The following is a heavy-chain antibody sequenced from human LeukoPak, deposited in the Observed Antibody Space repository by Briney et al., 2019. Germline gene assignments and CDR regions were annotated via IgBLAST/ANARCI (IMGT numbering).Heavy chain of an antibody. V-gene: IGHV3-49*03. CDR2: IRSKPYGGTT. J-gene: IGHJ4*02. Sequence: GGSLRLSCTASGFTFGDYAMSWFRQGPGKGLEWVGFIRSKPYGGTTEYAASVKGRFTISRDDSKSIAYLQMNSLKSEDTAVYYCNCGSTSSGWYDPYYFDYWGQGTLVTVSS. CDR3: NCGSTSSGWYDPYYFDY. CDR1: GFTFGDYA. D-gene: IGHD6-19*01.